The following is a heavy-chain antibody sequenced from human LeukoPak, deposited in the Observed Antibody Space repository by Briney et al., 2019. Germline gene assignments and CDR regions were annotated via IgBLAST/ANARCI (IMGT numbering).Heavy chain of an antibody. D-gene: IGHD1-7*01. CDR1: GFTFSNYG. J-gene: IGHJ6*02. Sequence: GGSLRLSCAASGFTFSNYGIHWVRQAPGKGLEWVSAISGGGGSTYYADSVKGRFTISRDNSKNTLYLQMNSLRAEDTAVYYCAKFELRSYYGMDVWGQGTTVTVSS. CDR3: AKFELRSYYGMDV. V-gene: IGHV3-23*01. CDR2: ISGGGGST.